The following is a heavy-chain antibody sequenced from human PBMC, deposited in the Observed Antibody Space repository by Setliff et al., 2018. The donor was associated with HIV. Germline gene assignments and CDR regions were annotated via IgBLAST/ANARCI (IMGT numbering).Heavy chain of an antibody. CDR2: ITHSRST. CDR3: AQAQLPPTYIDV. Sequence: PSETLSLTCAVYTGSFSGYYWSWIRQPPGKGLEWIGEITHSRSTNYNPSLKSRATISVDTSKNHFSLKLTSLTAADTAVYYCAQAQLPPTYIDVWGSGTTVTVSS. J-gene: IGHJ6*03. D-gene: IGHD2-2*01. V-gene: IGHV4-34*01. CDR1: TGSFSGYY.